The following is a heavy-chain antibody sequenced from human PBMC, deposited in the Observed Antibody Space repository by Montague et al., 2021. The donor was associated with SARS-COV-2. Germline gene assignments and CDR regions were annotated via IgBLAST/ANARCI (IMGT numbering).Heavy chain of an antibody. CDR2: MSYSGSA. CDR3: ARTSDPSNFDSTGYYGAFDA. J-gene: IGHJ3*01. CDR1: GATISSDY. Sequence: SETLSLTCTVSGATISSDYCSWIRQSPGKGLEWIGYMSYSGSATYNPSLESRVAISRDTSKNQFSLTLIPATAADTAIYYCARTSDPSNFDSTGYYGAFDAWGQGTTVIISS. V-gene: IGHV4-59*01. D-gene: IGHD3-22*01.